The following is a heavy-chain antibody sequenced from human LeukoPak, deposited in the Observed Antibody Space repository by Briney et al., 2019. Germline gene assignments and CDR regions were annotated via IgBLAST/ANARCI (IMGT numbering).Heavy chain of an antibody. Sequence: PGGSLRLSCAASGFTLSSYWMHWVRQAPGKGLVWVSRINSDGSSTSYADSVKGRFTISRDNAKNTLYLQMNSLRAEDTAVYYCARDPGQARYSSSWYGGSFDYWGQGTLVTVSS. D-gene: IGHD6-13*01. CDR3: ARDPGQARYSSSWYGGSFDY. CDR2: INSDGSST. J-gene: IGHJ4*02. CDR1: GFTLSSYW. V-gene: IGHV3-74*01.